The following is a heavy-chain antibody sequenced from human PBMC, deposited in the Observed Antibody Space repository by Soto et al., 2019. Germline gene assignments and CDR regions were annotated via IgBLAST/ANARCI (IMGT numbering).Heavy chain of an antibody. Sequence: SLRLSCAASGFTFSSYAMHWVRQAPGKGLEWVAVISYDGSNKYYADSVKGRFTISRDNSKNTLYLQMNSLRAEDTAVYYCARSTSYYYDSSGWLIDAFDIWGQGTMVTVSS. J-gene: IGHJ3*02. CDR1: GFTFSSYA. CDR2: ISYDGSNK. D-gene: IGHD3-22*01. V-gene: IGHV3-30-3*01. CDR3: ARSTSYYYDSSGWLIDAFDI.